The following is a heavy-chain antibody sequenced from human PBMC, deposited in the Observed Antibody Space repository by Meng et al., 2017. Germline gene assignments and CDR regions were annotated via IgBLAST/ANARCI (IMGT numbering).Heavy chain of an antibody. D-gene: IGHD3-3*01. CDR2: IYPGDSDT. CDR1: GYSFTSYW. Sequence: GESLKISCKGSGYSFTSYWIGWVRQTPGKGLEWMGIIYPGDSDTTYSPSFQGQFTISGDKSISTAYLQWSSLKASDTAMYYCARNVGGVDDFWSGGDAFDIWGQGTMVTVSS. J-gene: IGHJ3*02. CDR3: ARNVGGVDDFWSGGDAFDI. V-gene: IGHV5-51*01.